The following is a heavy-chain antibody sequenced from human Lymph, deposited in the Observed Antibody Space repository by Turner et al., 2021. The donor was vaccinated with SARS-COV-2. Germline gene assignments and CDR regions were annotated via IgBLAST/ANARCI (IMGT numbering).Heavy chain of an antibody. CDR1: GFTFNNAW. J-gene: IGHJ4*02. V-gene: IGHV3-15*01. CDR2: MKSKTDGGTT. CDR3: STGPGQLVPYIDY. Sequence: EVQLMESGGGLVRPGGSLRPSCAASGFTFNNAWMGWVRQAPGKGLEWVVRMKSKTDGGTTDCAAPVKCRFTISRDDSKNTLYLQKNSLKTEDTAVDYCSTGPGQLVPYIDYWGQGTLVTVSS. D-gene: IGHD6-6*01.